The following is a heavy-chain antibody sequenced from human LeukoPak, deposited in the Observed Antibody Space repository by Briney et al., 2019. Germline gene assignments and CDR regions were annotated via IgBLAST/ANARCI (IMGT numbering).Heavy chain of an antibody. D-gene: IGHD6-13*01. CDR1: GFTFSSYG. Sequence: GGSLGLSCAASGFTFSSYGMHWVRQAPGKGLEWVAVIWNDGSNKYYADSVKGRFTISRDNSKNTLYLQMNSLRAEDTAVYYCARGGKPIAAAGDNWFDPWGQGTLVTVSS. V-gene: IGHV3-33*01. CDR2: IWNDGSNK. CDR3: ARGGKPIAAAGDNWFDP. J-gene: IGHJ5*02.